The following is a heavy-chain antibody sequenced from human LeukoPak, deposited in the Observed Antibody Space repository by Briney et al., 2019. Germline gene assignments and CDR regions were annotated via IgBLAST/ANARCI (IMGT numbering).Heavy chain of an antibody. D-gene: IGHD5-12*01. CDR1: GVSINKFY. Sequence: SETLSLPCTVSGVSINKFYWSWIRQPPGKGLEWIGYIYYSGSSNYNPSLKSRVTMSIETSKNQFSLRLSSVSAADTPLYSCARDAWLPGRFNACGQGTLVTVSS. V-gene: IGHV4-59*12. CDR2: IYYSGSS. J-gene: IGHJ5*02. CDR3: ARDAWLPGRFNA.